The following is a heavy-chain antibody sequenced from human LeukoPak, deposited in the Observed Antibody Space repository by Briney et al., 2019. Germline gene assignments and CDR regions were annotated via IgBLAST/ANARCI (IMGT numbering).Heavy chain of an antibody. Sequence: GGSLRLSCAASGFTVTSNYMSWVRQAPGKGLEWFSTICSGDSTYYADSVKGRFTISRDSSKNTLYLQINSLRDEDTAVYYCARGPYNWNYPRGFLDYWGQGTRVTVSS. V-gene: IGHV3-66*01. CDR3: ARGPYNWNYPRGFLDY. D-gene: IGHD1-7*01. CDR2: ICSGDST. J-gene: IGHJ4*02. CDR1: GFTVTSNY.